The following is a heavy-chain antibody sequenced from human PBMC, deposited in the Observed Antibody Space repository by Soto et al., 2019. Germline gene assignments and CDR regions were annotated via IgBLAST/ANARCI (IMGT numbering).Heavy chain of an antibody. D-gene: IGHD2-2*01. CDR2: ISGSSDNI. CDR3: VRDSARIVVVPRVDGDNWLDP. Sequence: GGSLRLSCAASGFTFSDYFMSWIRQAPGKGLEWVSFISGSSDNIKYADSVKGRFTISRDNAKNSLYLQMNSLRAEDTAVYYCVRDSARIVVVPRVDGDNWLDPWGQGTLVNVSS. V-gene: IGHV3-11*06. CDR1: GFTFSDYF. J-gene: IGHJ5*02.